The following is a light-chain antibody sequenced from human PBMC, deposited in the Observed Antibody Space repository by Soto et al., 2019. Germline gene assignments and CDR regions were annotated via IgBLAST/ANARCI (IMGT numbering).Light chain of an antibody. CDR2: EVS. V-gene: IGLV2-8*01. J-gene: IGLJ3*02. CDR1: SSDVGGYKY. Sequence: QSVLTQPPSASGSPGQSVTISCTGTSSDVGGYKYVSWYQQHPGKAPKLMIYEVSKRPSGVPDRFSGSKSGNTASLTVSGLQAEDEADYYAGSNTLVFGGGTKLTVL. CDR3: GSNTLV.